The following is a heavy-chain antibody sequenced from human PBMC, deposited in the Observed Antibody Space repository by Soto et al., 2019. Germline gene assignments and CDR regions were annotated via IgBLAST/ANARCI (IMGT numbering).Heavy chain of an antibody. Sequence: SETLSLTCTVSGGSVTNSSYYWGWMRQSPGKGLEWIGSVYCRGRSYSKSSVKSRVTISVATSKNRFSLSLNSVTASDTAVYFCVSQRTTVPTQAYFDYWGPGALVTVSS. CDR1: GGSVTNSSYY. J-gene: IGHJ4*02. V-gene: IGHV4-39*01. CDR2: VYCRGRS. CDR3: VSQRTTVPTQAYFDY. D-gene: IGHD4-17*01.